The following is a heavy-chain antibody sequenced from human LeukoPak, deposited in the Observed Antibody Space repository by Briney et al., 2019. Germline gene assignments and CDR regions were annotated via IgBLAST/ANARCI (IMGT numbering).Heavy chain of an antibody. J-gene: IGHJ6*02. Sequence: HPGRSLRLSCAASGSTFSSYAMHWVRQAPGKGLEWVAVISYDGSNKYYADSVKGRFTISRDNSKNTLYLQMNSLRAEDTAVYYCASAKEWLFWPYGMDVWGQGTTVTVSS. V-gene: IGHV3-30-3*01. CDR2: ISYDGSNK. CDR1: GSTFSSYA. CDR3: ASAKEWLFWPYGMDV. D-gene: IGHD3-3*01.